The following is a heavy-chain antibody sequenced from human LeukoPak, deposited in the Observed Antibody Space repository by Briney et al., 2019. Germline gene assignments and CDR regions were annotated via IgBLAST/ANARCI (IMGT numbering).Heavy chain of an antibody. J-gene: IGHJ4*02. D-gene: IGHD3-22*01. CDR3: ARGKGGYYYVLDY. CDR2: INPSGGST. V-gene: IGHV1-46*01. Sequence: ASVKVSCKASGYIFTSYYMHWVRQAPGQGLEWMGIINPSGGSTTYAQKFQGRVTLTRDTSTSTVYMELSSLRSEDTAVYYCARGKGGYYYVLDYWGQGTLVTVS. CDR1: GYIFTSYY.